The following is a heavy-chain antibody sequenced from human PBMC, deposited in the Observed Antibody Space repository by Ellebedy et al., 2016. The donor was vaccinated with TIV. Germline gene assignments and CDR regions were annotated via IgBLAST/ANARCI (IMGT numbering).Heavy chain of an antibody. CDR1: GGSISSSSYY. V-gene: IGHV4-39*01. Sequence: SETLSLXXTVSGGSISSSSYYWGWIRQPPGKGLEWIGSIYYSGSTYYNPSLKSRVTISVDTSKNQFSLKLSSVTAADTAVYYCASSGYWDYFDYWGQGTLVTVSS. CDR3: ASSGYWDYFDY. CDR2: IYYSGST. J-gene: IGHJ4*02. D-gene: IGHD5-12*01.